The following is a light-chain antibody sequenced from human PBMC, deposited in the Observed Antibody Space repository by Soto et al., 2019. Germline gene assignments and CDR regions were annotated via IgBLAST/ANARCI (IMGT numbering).Light chain of an antibody. CDR3: QSYDSSLNVVI. CDR2: GNS. V-gene: IGLV1-40*01. J-gene: IGLJ2*01. CDR1: SSNIGAGYD. Sequence: QSVLTQSPSVSGDPGQRVTIPCTGSSSNIGAGYDVHWYQQLPGTAPKLLIYGNSNRPSGVPDRFSGSTSGTSASLAITGLQAEDEADYYCQSYDSSLNVVIFGGGTKLTVL.